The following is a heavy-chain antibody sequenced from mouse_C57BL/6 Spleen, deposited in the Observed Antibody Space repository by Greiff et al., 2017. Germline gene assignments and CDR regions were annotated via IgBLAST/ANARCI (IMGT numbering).Heavy chain of an antibody. D-gene: IGHD4-1*01. CDR2: INPNNGGT. V-gene: IGHV1-26*01. CDR1: GYTFTDYY. Sequence: EVQLQQSGPELVKPGASVKISCKASGYTFTDYYMNWVKQSHGKSLEWIGDINPNNGGTSYNQKFKGKATLTVDKSSSTAYMELRSLASEDSAVYYCANNWDFAFWGQGTLVTVSA. CDR3: ANNWDFAF. J-gene: IGHJ3*01.